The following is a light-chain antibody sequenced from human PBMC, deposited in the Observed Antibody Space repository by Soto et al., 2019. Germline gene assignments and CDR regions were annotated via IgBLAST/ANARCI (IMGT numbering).Light chain of an antibody. V-gene: IGKV3-11*01. CDR3: QQCNNWPHWT. Sequence: EIVLTQSPATLSLSPVERATLSCWASQSVGTFFAWYQQKPGQAPRLLIYDASNRATGIPPRFSGSGSGTDFTLTISSLEPEDFAVYYCQQCNNWPHWTFGQGTKVDIK. CDR1: QSVGTF. CDR2: DAS. J-gene: IGKJ1*01.